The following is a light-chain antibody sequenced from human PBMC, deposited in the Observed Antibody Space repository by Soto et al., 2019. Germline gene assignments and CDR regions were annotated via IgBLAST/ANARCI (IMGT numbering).Light chain of an antibody. J-gene: IGLJ3*02. V-gene: IGLV1-40*01. CDR2: ANI. Sequence: QLVLTQPPSVSGAPGQRVSISCTGTNTNIAAGYDVNWYQLLPGTAPKLLIYANINRPSGVPDRFSGSKSGASAFLVITGLQAEDEADYYCQSYDSSLSAWKVFGGGTKLTVL. CDR1: NTNIAAGYD. CDR3: QSYDSSLSAWKV.